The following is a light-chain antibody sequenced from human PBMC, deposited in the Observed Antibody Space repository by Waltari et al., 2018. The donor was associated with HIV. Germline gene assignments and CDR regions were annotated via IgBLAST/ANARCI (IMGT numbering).Light chain of an antibody. CDR2: DAS. V-gene: IGKV3-11*01. Sequence: EIVLTQSPATLSLSPGERATLSCRASQSVSSYLAWYQQKPGQAPRVLIYDASNRATGIPARFSGSGSGTDFTLTISSLEPEDFAVYYCQQRSNWLTFGGGTKVESK. CDR3: QQRSNWLT. J-gene: IGKJ4*01. CDR1: QSVSSY.